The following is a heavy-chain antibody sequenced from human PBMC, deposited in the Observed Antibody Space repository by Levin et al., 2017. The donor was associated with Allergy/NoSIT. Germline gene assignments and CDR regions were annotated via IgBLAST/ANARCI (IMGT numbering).Heavy chain of an antibody. CDR3: AIQLRYFDWLLAVDS. CDR1: VGSICSSSYY. J-gene: IGHJ3*02. D-gene: IGHD3-9*01. V-gene: IGHV4-39*01. CDR2: IYYSGST. Sequence: SQTLSLTCTVSVGSICSSSYYWGWIRQPPGKGLEWIGSIYYSGSTYYNPSLKSRVTISVDPSNNQLSLKLRSVTAADTAVYYCAIQLRYFDWLLAVDSWGQGTMVTV.